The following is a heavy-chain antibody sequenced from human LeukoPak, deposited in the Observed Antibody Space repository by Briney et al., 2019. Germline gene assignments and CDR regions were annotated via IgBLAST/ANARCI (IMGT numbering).Heavy chain of an antibody. V-gene: IGHV1-2*02. D-gene: IGHD3-22*01. CDR1: GYTFTGYY. CDR2: INPNSGGT. Sequence: ASVKVSCKASGYTFTGYYMHWVRQAPGQGLEWMGWINPNSGGTNYAQKFQGRVTMTRDTSISTAYMELSRLRSDDTAVYYCARRRSITMIVVVDNWFDPWGQGTLVTVSS. CDR3: ARRRSITMIVVVDNWFDP. J-gene: IGHJ5*02.